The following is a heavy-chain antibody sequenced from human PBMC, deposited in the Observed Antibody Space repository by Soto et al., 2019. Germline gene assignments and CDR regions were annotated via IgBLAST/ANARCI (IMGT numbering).Heavy chain of an antibody. CDR1: GGSISSSDYY. CDR3: VSVSPGAGCNS. D-gene: IGHD2-15*01. J-gene: IGHJ4*02. Sequence: QLQLQESGPGLVKPSETLSLTCTVSGGSISSSDYYWGWIRQPPGKGLGWIGNIYYSGSASYNPSLKCGLTIPGNTSSNMVPLKMGSVPAADRALYICVSVSPGAGCNSWARETLAPVPS. CDR2: IYYSGSA. V-gene: IGHV4-39*01.